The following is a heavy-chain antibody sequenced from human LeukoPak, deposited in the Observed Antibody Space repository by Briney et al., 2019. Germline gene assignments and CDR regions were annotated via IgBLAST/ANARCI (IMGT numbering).Heavy chain of an antibody. J-gene: IGHJ4*02. D-gene: IGHD6-19*01. CDR1: GFTFSSYG. CDR3: AIPRKYSSGWWGVDY. V-gene: IGHV3-30*03. Sequence: GRSLRLSCAASGFTFSSYGMPWVRQAPGKGLEWVAVISYDGSNKYYADSVKGRFTISRDNSKNTLYLQMNSLRAEDTAVYYCAIPRKYSSGWWGVDYWGQGTLVTVSS. CDR2: ISYDGSNK.